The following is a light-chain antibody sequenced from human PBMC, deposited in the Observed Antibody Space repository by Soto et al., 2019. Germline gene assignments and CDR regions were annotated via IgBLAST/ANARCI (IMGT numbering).Light chain of an antibody. CDR1: SSDVGAYDF. CDR2: EVS. V-gene: IGLV2-14*03. Sequence: QFALTQPASVSGSPGQSIAISCTGTSSDVGAYDFVSWYQQHPDKAPKLLIYEVSNRPSGVSDRFSGSKSVNTATLTISGLQAEDEADYYCSSLTTSNTRVFGTGTKVTVL. J-gene: IGLJ1*01. CDR3: SSLTTSNTRV.